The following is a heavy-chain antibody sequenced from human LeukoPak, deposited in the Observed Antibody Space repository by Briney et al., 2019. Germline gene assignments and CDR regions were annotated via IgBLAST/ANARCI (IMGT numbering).Heavy chain of an antibody. CDR2: IYYSGST. CDR1: GGSISSYY. CDR3: ARDSSVGDFDY. D-gene: IGHD6-25*01. V-gene: IGHV4-59*01. Sequence: SGTLSLTCAVSGGSISSYYWSWIRQPPGKGLEWIGYIYYSGSTNYNPSLKSRVTISVDTSKNQFSLKLSSVTAADTAVYYCARDSSVGDFDYWGQGTLVTVSS. J-gene: IGHJ4*02.